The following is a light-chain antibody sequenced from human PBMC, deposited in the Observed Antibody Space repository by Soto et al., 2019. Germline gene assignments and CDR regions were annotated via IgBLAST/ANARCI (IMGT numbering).Light chain of an antibody. CDR1: QSVSSSY. J-gene: IGKJ4*01. CDR3: QQYGSSPPAT. CDR2: GAS. Sequence: ALTQSPGTLSSSPGEIATLSFSASQSVSSSYLAWYQQKPGQAPRLLIYGASSRATGIPDGFSGSGSGTDFSLTISRLEPEDFAVYYCQQYGSSPPATFGGGTKVDIK. V-gene: IGKV3-20*01.